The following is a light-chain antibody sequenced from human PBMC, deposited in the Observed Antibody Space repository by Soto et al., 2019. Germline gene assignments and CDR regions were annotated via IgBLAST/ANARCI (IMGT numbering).Light chain of an antibody. CDR1: SSDIGSYNF. CDR3: TSFTSSNTWV. CDR2: EVS. V-gene: IGLV2-14*01. Sequence: QSVLTQPASVSGSPGQSITISCTGTSSDIGSYNFVSWFQHHPGKAPKLMIYEVSNRPSGVSDRFSGSKSDNTASLTMSGLQAEDEADYYCTSFTSSNTWVFGGGTKVTVL. J-gene: IGLJ3*02.